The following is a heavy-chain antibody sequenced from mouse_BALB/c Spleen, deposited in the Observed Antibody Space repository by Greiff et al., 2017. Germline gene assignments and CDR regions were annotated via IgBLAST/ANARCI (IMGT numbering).Heavy chain of an antibody. CDR1: GFTFSSFG. CDR3: ARSEIYYGNPYAMDY. Sequence: EVQLVESGGGLVQPGGSRKLSCAASGFTFSSFGMHWVRQAPEKGLEWVAYISSGSSTIYYADTVKGRFTISRDNPKNTLFLQMTSLRSEDTAMYYCARSEIYYGNPYAMDYWGQGTSVTVSS. J-gene: IGHJ4*01. D-gene: IGHD2-1*01. V-gene: IGHV5-17*02. CDR2: ISSGSSTI.